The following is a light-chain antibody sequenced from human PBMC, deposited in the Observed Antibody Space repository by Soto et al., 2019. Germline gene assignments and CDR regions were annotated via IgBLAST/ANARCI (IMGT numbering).Light chain of an antibody. V-gene: IGLV2-11*01. CDR1: SSDVGGYNY. CDR2: DVS. Sequence: QSALTQPRSVSGSPGQSVTISCTGTSSDVGGYNYVSWYQQHPGKAPKLMIYDVSKRPSGVPDRFSGSKSGNTASLTISGLQAEDEADYYCCSYAGSYTFGTWVFGGGTQLTVL. CDR3: CSYAGSYTFGTWV. J-gene: IGLJ3*02.